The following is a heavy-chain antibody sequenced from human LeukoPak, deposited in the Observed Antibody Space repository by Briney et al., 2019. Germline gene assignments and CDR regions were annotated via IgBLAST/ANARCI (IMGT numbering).Heavy chain of an antibody. CDR2: IYYSGST. CDR1: GGSISSYY. J-gene: IGHJ4*02. V-gene: IGHV4-59*01. D-gene: IGHD2-21*01. CDR3: ARGVWSLDY. Sequence: SETLSLTCTVSGGSISSYYWSWIRQPPGKGLEWIGYIYYSGSTNYNPSLRSRVTISVDTSKKQFSLKLSSVTAADTAVYYCARGVWSLDYWGQGTLVTASS.